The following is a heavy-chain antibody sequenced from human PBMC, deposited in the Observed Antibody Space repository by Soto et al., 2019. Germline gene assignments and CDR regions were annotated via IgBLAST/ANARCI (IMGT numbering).Heavy chain of an antibody. CDR1: GYTFTSYG. V-gene: IGHV1-18*01. Sequence: ASVKVSCKASGYTFTSYGISWVRQAPGQGLEWMGWVSAYNGNTNYAQKLQGRVTMTTDTSTSTAYMELRSLRSDDTAVYYCASLYCSGGSCYPTPGDYWGQGTLVTVSS. D-gene: IGHD2-15*01. CDR2: VSAYNGNT. J-gene: IGHJ4*02. CDR3: ASLYCSGGSCYPTPGDY.